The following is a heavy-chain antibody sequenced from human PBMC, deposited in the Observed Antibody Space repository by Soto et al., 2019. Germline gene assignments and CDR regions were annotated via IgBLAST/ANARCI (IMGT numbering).Heavy chain of an antibody. J-gene: IGHJ4*02. CDR1: GFSFSDHY. CDR3: ARVGHSRSSSLYYFDY. V-gene: IGHV3-72*01. CDR2: SRNRANSYTT. Sequence: EVQLVDSGGGLVQPGGSLRLSCAASGFSFSDHYMDWVRQAPGKGLEWVGRSRNRANSYTTEYAASVKGRFTISRDDSKKSLYLQMNSLKIEDTAVYYCARVGHSRSSSLYYFDYCGQGTLVTVSS. D-gene: IGHD1-26*01.